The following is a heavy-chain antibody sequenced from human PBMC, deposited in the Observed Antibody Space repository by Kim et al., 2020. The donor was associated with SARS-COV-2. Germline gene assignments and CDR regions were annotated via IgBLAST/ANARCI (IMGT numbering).Heavy chain of an antibody. Sequence: NHSGSTNYNPSRKSRLTISVDTSKNQFSLKLSSVTAADTAVYYCGAGFDYWGQGTLVTVSS. J-gene: IGHJ4*02. CDR2: NHSGST. D-gene: IGHD6-13*01. V-gene: IGHV4-34*01. CDR3: GAGFDY.